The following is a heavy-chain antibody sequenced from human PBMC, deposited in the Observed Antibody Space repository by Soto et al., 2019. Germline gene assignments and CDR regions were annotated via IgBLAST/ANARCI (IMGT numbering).Heavy chain of an antibody. J-gene: IGHJ5*02. Sequence: GGSLGLSCAASGFTFSSYSMNWVRQAPGKGLEWVSSISSSSSYIYYADSVKGRFTISRDNAKNSLYLQMNSLRAEDTAVYYFARDLYDFWSGSASYYAPWGQGTLVTVPS. CDR3: ARDLYDFWSGSASYYAP. CDR2: ISSSSSYI. D-gene: IGHD3-3*01. V-gene: IGHV3-21*01. CDR1: GFTFSSYS.